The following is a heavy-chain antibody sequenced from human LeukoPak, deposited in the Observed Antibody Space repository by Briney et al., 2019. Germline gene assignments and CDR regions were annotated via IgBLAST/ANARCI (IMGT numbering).Heavy chain of an antibody. D-gene: IGHD2-15*01. CDR1: GFTFSSYA. Sequence: GESLRLSCAASGFTFSSYAMHWVRQAPGKGLEYVSAISSNGGSTYYANSVKGRFTISRDNSKNTLYLQMGSLRAEDMAVYYCARVVYCSGGSCYYFDYWGQGTLVTVSS. CDR3: ARVVYCSGGSCYYFDY. V-gene: IGHV3-64*01. J-gene: IGHJ4*02. CDR2: ISSNGGST.